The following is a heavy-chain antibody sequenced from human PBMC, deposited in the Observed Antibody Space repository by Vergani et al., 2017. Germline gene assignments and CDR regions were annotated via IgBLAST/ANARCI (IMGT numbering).Heavy chain of an antibody. CDR3: AGVSLAVRGGSYR. CDR1: GFTVSSNY. D-gene: IGHD6-6*01. J-gene: IGHJ4*02. V-gene: IGHV3-11*01. CDR2: ISTSGTTI. Sequence: VQLLESGGGLVQPGGSLRLSCAASGFTVSSNYMSWVRQAPGKGLEWVSYISTSGTTIYYADSVKGRFTISRDNAKNSLYLQMNSLRAEDTAVYYCAGVSLAVRGGSYRWGQGTLVTVSS.